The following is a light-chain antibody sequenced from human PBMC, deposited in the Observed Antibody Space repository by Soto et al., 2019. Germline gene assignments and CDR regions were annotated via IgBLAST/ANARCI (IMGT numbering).Light chain of an antibody. CDR2: GAS. J-gene: IGKJ2*01. V-gene: IGKV3-15*01. Sequence: EIVMTQSPATLSVSLGARATLSCRASQIVTTYLAWYQQKPGQAPRLLIYGASTSATGIPARFSGSGSETDFTLTISSLQSEDFAFYYCQQYNSWPPSYTFGQGTKLEIK. CDR1: QIVTTY. CDR3: QQYNSWPPSYT.